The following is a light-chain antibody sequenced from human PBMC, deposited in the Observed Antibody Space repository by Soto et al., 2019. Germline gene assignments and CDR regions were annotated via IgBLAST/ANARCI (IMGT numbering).Light chain of an antibody. V-gene: IGKV1-5*03. CDR3: QQYNSYPFT. CDR2: KAS. Sequence: DIQMTQSPSTLSASVGDRVTITCRASQSISSWLAWYQQKPGKAPKLLIYKASSLESGVPSRFSGSGSGTEFTLNIRSLQPDDFATYYCQQYNSYPFTLGPGTKVDIK. CDR1: QSISSW. J-gene: IGKJ3*01.